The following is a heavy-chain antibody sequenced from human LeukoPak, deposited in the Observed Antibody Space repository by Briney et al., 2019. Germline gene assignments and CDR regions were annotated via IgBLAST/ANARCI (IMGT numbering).Heavy chain of an antibody. CDR3: ARHYSITGGRLSGYWLDP. D-gene: IGHD7-27*01. V-gene: IGHV4-4*07. Sequence: SETLSLTCTVSGGSISSYYWSWIRQPAGKGLEWIGRIYTSGSTNYNPSLYNPSLKRRVTMSVDTSKNQFSLKLSSVTAADTAVYYCARHYSITGGRLSGYWLDPWGQGTLVTVSS. J-gene: IGHJ5*02. CDR1: GGSISSYY. CDR2: IYTSGST.